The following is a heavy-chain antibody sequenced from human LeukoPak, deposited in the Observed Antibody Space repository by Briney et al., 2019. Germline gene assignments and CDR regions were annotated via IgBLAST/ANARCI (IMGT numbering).Heavy chain of an antibody. V-gene: IGHV1-2*02. D-gene: IGHD3-10*01. Sequence: ASVKISCKASGYTFSDYFLHWVRQAPGQGLEWMRWVKPDTGGINYAQKFQGRVTMTRDTSITTASMELSRLKSDDTAVYYCATVASWDYGAGSFYTLVYWGQGTVVTVSS. CDR2: VKPDTGGI. J-gene: IGHJ4*02. CDR3: ATVASWDYGAGSFYTLVY. CDR1: GYTFSDYF.